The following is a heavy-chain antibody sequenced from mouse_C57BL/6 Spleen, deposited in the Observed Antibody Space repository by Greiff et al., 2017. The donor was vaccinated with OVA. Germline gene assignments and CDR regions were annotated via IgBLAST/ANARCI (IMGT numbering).Heavy chain of an antibody. D-gene: IGHD1-1*01. Sequence: QVQLKQSGPGLVQPSQSLSITCTVSGFSLTSYGVHWVRQSPGKGLEWLGVIWSGGSTDYNAAFISRLSISKDNSKSQVFFKMNSLQADDTAIYYCAISLGYYGLDYWGQGTTLTVSS. CDR2: IWSGGST. J-gene: IGHJ2*01. CDR1: GFSLTSYG. CDR3: AISLGYYGLDY. V-gene: IGHV2-2*01.